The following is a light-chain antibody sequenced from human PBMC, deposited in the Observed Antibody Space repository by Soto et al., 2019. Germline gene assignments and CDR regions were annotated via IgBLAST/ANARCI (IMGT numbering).Light chain of an antibody. CDR3: QQYNSYSWT. CDR2: DVS. CDR1: QSISRR. V-gene: IGKV1-5*01. Sequence: DIQMTHSPSTLSASVGDRVIITCRASQSISRRLAWYQQKPGKAPRLLIYDVSTLESGVPSRFSGSGSGTEFTLTISGLRPDDFATYYCQQYNSYSWTFGQGTKVDIK. J-gene: IGKJ1*01.